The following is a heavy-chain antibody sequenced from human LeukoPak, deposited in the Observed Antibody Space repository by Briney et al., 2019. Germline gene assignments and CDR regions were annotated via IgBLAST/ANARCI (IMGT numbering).Heavy chain of an antibody. J-gene: IGHJ6*03. Sequence: ASVKVSCKASGYTFSSYDINWVRQATGQGLEWMGWMNPNSGNTGYAQKFQGRVTMTRNTSISTAYMELSSLRSDDTAVYYCARKRRGYSYGPYYYYYYMDVWGKGTTVTVSS. CDR2: MNPNSGNT. D-gene: IGHD5-18*01. V-gene: IGHV1-8*01. CDR1: GYTFSSYD. CDR3: ARKRRGYSYGPYYYYYYMDV.